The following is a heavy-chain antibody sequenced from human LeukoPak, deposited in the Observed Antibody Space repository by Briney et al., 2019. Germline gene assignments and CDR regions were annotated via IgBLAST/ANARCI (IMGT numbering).Heavy chain of an antibody. D-gene: IGHD6-19*01. CDR3: AKGLYSSGWFNDVFDV. CDR2: INYSGSST. Sequence: GALSLSCAASGFTFSSYAMSWLRQAPGKGLEGVSNINYSGSSTYYAASVKGRFTISRDNSKNTLYLQMNSLRADDTAIYYCAKGLYSSGWFNDVFDVWGQGTMVTVSS. J-gene: IGHJ3*01. CDR1: GFTFSSYA. V-gene: IGHV3-23*01.